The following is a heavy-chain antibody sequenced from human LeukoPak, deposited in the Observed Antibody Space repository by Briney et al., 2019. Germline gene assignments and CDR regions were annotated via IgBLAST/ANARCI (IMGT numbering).Heavy chain of an antibody. CDR1: GGSISSSSYY. J-gene: IGHJ4*02. Sequence: SETLSLTCTVSGGSISSSSYYWGWIRQPPGKGLEWIGSIYCSGSTYYNPSLKSRVTISVDTSKNQFSLKLSSVTAADTAVYYCARQRDVVPAAKFVVWGQGTLVTVSS. CDR2: IYCSGST. V-gene: IGHV4-39*01. CDR3: ARQRDVVPAAKFVV. D-gene: IGHD2-2*01.